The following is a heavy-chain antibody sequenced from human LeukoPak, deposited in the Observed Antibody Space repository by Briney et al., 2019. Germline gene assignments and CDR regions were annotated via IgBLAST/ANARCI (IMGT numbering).Heavy chain of an antibody. CDR2: IWHTGST. CDR3: ARITDLSVATDY. J-gene: IGHJ4*02. D-gene: IGHD6-19*01. Sequence: SETLSLTCTVSGYSINSGYYWGWIRQPPGKGLEWIGSIWHTGSTYYNPSLKSRVTISVDTSKNQFSLKLTSVTAADTAVYYCARITDLSVATDYWGQGTLVTVSS. V-gene: IGHV4-38-2*02. CDR1: GYSINSGYY.